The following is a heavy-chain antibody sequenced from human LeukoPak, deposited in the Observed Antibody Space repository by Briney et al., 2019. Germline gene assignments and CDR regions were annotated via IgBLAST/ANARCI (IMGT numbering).Heavy chain of an antibody. J-gene: IGHJ4*02. CDR3: ARGYCSGGSCSSGFDY. Sequence: SETLSLTCAVYGGSFSGYYWSWIRQPPGKGLEWIGEINHSGSTNYNTSLKSRVTISVDTSKNQFSLKLSSVTAADTAVYYCARGYCSGGSCSSGFDYWGEGTLVTVSS. CDR2: INHSGST. CDR1: GGSFSGYY. D-gene: IGHD2-15*01. V-gene: IGHV4-34*01.